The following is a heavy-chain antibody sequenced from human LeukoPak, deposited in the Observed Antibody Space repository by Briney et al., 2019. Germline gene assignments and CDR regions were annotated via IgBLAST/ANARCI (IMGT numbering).Heavy chain of an antibody. CDR3: ATGVVVAAKSGFDY. CDR1: GYTLTELS. D-gene: IGHD2-15*01. CDR2: FDPEDGET. J-gene: IGHJ4*02. Sequence: ASVKVSSKVSGYTLTELSMPWVRQAPGKGLEGMGGFDPEDGETIYAQKFQGRVTMTEDTSTDTAYMELSSLRSEDTAVYYCATGVVVAAKSGFDYWGQGTLVTVSS. V-gene: IGHV1-24*01.